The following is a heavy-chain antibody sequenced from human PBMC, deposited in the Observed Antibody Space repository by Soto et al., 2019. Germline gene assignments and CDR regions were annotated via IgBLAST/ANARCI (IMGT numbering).Heavy chain of an antibody. CDR1: GVSISSGGYY. V-gene: IGHV4-31*03. CDR3: ARSVFP. Sequence: QVQLQESGPGLVKPSQTLSLTCTVSGVSISSGGYYWNWIRQHPGKGLEWIGYIYYIGSTYYNPSLKIRVTIDLDTSKNQFSLNLRSVTAADTAVYYCARSVFPWGQGTLVTVSS. J-gene: IGHJ5*02. CDR2: IYYIGST.